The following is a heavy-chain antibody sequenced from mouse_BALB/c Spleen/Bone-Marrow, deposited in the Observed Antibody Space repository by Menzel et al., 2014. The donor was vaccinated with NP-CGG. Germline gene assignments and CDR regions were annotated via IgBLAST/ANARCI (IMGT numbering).Heavy chain of an antibody. J-gene: IGHJ1*01. Sequence: EVKLVESGAELVKPGASVKLSCTASCFNIKDTYMHWVKQRPEQGLEWIGRIDPANGNTKYDPKFQGKATITADTSSNTAYLQLSSLTSEDTAVYYCASYRYGWYFDVWGAGTTATVSS. CDR2: IDPANGNT. V-gene: IGHV14-3*02. D-gene: IGHD2-14*01. CDR3: ASYRYGWYFDV. CDR1: CFNIKDTY.